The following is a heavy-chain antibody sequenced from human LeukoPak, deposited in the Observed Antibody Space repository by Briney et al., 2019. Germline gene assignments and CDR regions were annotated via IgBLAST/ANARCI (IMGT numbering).Heavy chain of an antibody. CDR2: ISYDGSNK. V-gene: IGHV3-30-3*01. CDR1: GFTFSSYA. D-gene: IGHD3-22*01. J-gene: IGHJ5*02. CDR3: GKGFSTLYEESSGYWPNWFDP. Sequence: GGSLRLSCAASGFTFSSYAVHWVRQAPGEGLEGVAVISYDGSNKYYADSVRGRFTISRDNSKNTLYLQKNSLRAEDAAMYYCGKGFSTLYEESSGYWPNWFDPWGQGTLVTVSS.